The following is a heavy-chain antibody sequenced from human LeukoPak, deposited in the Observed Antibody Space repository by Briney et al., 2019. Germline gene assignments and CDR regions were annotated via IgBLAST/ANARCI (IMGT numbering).Heavy chain of an antibody. CDR2: IYTSGST. Sequence: SETLSLTCTVSGGSISSYYWSWIRQPAGKGLEWIGRIYTSGSTNYNPSLKSRVIMSVDTSKNQFSLKLTSVTAADTAVFYCARLTYDSSTYRYYFDCWGQGTLLTVSS. D-gene: IGHD3-22*01. CDR3: ARLTYDSSTYRYYFDC. V-gene: IGHV4-4*07. J-gene: IGHJ4*02. CDR1: GGSISSYY.